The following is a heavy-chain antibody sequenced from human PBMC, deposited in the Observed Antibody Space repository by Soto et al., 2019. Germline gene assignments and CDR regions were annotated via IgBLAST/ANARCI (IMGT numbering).Heavy chain of an antibody. Sequence: LRLSCAASGFTFRNYGMHWVRQAPGKGLEWVTLISYDGSDKYYADSVKGRFTVSRDNSKNMLYLQMNSLGAEDTAVYYCAKDFGINWYYFDCWGQGTLVTVSS. CDR1: GFTFRNYG. V-gene: IGHV3-30*18. J-gene: IGHJ4*02. D-gene: IGHD1-1*01. CDR3: AKDFGINWYYFDC. CDR2: ISYDGSDK.